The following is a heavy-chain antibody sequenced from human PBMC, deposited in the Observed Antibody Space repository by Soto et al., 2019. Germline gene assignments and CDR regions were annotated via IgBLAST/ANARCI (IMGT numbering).Heavy chain of an antibody. CDR3: ARVPQWELLYYFDY. CDR1: GFTFSSYA. D-gene: IGHD1-26*01. Sequence: QVQLVESGGGVVQPGRSLRLPCAASGFTFSSYAMHWVRQAPGKGLEWVAVISYDGSNKYYADSVKGRFTISRDNSKNTLYLQMNSLRAEDTAVYYCARVPQWELLYYFDYWGQGTLVTVSS. CDR2: ISYDGSNK. J-gene: IGHJ4*02. V-gene: IGHV3-30-3*01.